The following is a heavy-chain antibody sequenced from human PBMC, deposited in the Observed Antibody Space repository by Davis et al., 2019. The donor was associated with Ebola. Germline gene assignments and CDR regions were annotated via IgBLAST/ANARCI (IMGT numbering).Heavy chain of an antibody. D-gene: IGHD6-25*01. Sequence: GGSLRLSCAASGFTFSNYWMSWVRQAPGKGLEWVANIKQDGSEKYYVDSVKGRFTISRDNAKNSLYLQMNSLRAEDTAVYYCAKDRIAAATLDYWGQGTLVTVSS. CDR1: GFTFSNYW. CDR3: AKDRIAAATLDY. V-gene: IGHV3-7*01. J-gene: IGHJ4*02. CDR2: IKQDGSEK.